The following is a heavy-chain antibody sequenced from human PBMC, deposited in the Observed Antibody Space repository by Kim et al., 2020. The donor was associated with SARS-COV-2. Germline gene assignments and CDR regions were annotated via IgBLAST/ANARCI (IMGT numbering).Heavy chain of an antibody. CDR3: ARGFKLRYFDWLLKPFDY. D-gene: IGHD3-9*01. V-gene: IGHV4-34*01. CDR2: INHSGST. Sequence: SETLSLTCAVYGGSFSGYYWSWIRQPPGKGLEWIGEINHSGSTNYNPSLKSRVTISVDTSKNQFSLKLSSVTAADTAVYYCARGFKLRYFDWLLKPFDYWGQGTLVTVSS. J-gene: IGHJ4*02. CDR1: GGSFSGYY.